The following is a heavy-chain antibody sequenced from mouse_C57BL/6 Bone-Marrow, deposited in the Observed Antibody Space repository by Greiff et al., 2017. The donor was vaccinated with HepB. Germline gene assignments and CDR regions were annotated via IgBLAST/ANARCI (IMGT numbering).Heavy chain of an antibody. Sequence: QVQLQQSDAELVKPGASVKISCKASGYTFTDHTIHWMKQRPEQGLEWIGYIYPRDGSTKYNEKFKGKATLTADKSSSTAYMQLNSLTSEDSAVYFCASDYYDGSSYHYAMDYWGQGTSVTVSS. CDR1: GYTFTDHT. V-gene: IGHV1-78*01. D-gene: IGHD1-1*01. CDR2: IYPRDGST. CDR3: ASDYYDGSSYHYAMDY. J-gene: IGHJ4*01.